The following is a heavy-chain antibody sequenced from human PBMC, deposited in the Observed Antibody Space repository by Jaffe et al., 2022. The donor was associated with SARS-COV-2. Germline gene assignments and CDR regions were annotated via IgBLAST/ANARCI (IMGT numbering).Heavy chain of an antibody. D-gene: IGHD1-26*01. V-gene: IGHV3-64*01. CDR3: ARDSHRGSGAL. CDR1: GFTFSSYA. Sequence: EVQLVESGGGLVQPGGSLRLSCAASGFTFSSYAMHWVRQAPGKGLEYVSAISSNGGSTYYANSVKGRFTISRDNSKNTLYLQMGSLRAEDMAVYYCARDSHRGSGALWGQGTLVTVSS. J-gene: IGHJ4*02. CDR2: ISSNGGST.